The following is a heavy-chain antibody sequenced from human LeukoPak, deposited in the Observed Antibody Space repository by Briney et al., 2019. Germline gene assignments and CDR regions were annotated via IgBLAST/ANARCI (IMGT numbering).Heavy chain of an antibody. V-gene: IGHV4-39*07. J-gene: IGHJ4*02. CDR2: INHSGST. CDR1: GGSISSDSYY. CDR3: ARGVAAAGLPLIDY. Sequence: PSETLSLTCTVSGGSISSDSYYWSWIRQPPGKGLEWIGEINHSGSTNYNPSLKSRVTISVDTSKNQFSLKLSSVTAADTAVYYCARGVAAAGLPLIDYWGQGTLVTVSS. D-gene: IGHD6-13*01.